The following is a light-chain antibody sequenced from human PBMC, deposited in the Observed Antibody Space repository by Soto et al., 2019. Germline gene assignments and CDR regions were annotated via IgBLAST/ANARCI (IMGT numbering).Light chain of an antibody. J-gene: IGKJ1*01. CDR1: RSVGTN. CDR2: GAS. V-gene: IGKV3-15*01. Sequence: EVVMTQSPATLSVSPGERATLSCRASRSVGTNLAWYQQKLGQAPRLLIFGASTRAAGIPARFSGSGSGTDFTLAISSLQPEDSATYYCLQDINYPWTFGQGTKVDIK. CDR3: LQDINYPWT.